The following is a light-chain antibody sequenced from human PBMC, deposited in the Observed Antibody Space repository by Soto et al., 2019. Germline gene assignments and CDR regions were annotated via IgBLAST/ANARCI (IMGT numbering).Light chain of an antibody. Sequence: EIVLTQSPGTLSLSPGERATLSCRASQSVSSNSLAWFQQKFGQAPRLLIYDASNRATGIPDRFSGSGSGTDFTLTISRPEPEDFAVYFCQQYGSSPTWTFGQGTRWIS. CDR2: DAS. CDR3: QQYGSSPTWT. J-gene: IGKJ1*01. V-gene: IGKV3-20*01. CDR1: QSVSSNS.